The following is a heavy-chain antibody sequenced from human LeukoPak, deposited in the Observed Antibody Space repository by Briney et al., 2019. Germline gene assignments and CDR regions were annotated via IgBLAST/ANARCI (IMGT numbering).Heavy chain of an antibody. J-gene: IGHJ5*02. V-gene: IGHV1-46*01. D-gene: IGHD3-22*01. CDR3: ARQGRSGSYSAFSWFDP. CDR2: INPTGGST. CDR1: GYTFTTYY. Sequence: GASVKVSCKASGYTFTTYYMHWVRQAPGKGLEWMGKINPTGGSTTYAQKFQGRVPMTRDMSTNTVYMELSSLRSEDTAVYYCARQGRSGSYSAFSWFDPWGQGTLVTVSS.